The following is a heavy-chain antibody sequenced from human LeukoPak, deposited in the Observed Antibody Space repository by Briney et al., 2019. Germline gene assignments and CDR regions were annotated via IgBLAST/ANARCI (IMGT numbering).Heavy chain of an antibody. J-gene: IGHJ4*02. Sequence: ASVKVSCKASGYTSTSYDINWVRQATGQGLEWMGWMNPNSGNTGYAQKFQGRVTITRNTSISTAYMELSSLRSEDTAVYYCARAGQRWLQSGNSFDYWGQGTLVTVSS. CDR3: ARAGQRWLQSGNSFDY. CDR1: GYTSTSYD. D-gene: IGHD5-24*01. V-gene: IGHV1-8*03. CDR2: MNPNSGNT.